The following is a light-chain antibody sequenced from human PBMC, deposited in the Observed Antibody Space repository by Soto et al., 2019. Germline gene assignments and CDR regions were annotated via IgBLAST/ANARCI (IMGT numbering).Light chain of an antibody. V-gene: IGLV1-44*01. CDR3: AAWDDSLNGHVV. Sequence: QPVLTQPPSASGTPGQRVTISCSGTSSNIGSNTVSWFQQLPGTAPKLLIYSNKQRPSGVPDRFSGSKSGTSASLAISGLQSEDEADYYCAAWDDSLNGHVVFGGGTQLTVL. CDR1: SSNIGSNT. CDR2: SNK. J-gene: IGLJ2*01.